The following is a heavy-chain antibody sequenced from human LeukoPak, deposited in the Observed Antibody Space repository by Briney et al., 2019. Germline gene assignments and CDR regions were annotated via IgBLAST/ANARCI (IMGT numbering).Heavy chain of an antibody. Sequence: SETLSLTCTVSSGSISTSNYYWGWVRQPPGKALEWIGNIFYSGSTYYTPSLKSRVTISLDTSRNQFSLMLSSVTAADAAVYYCARGGSKVRGVIISRSGGYYYYMDVWGKGTTVTVSS. D-gene: IGHD3-10*01. V-gene: IGHV4-39*07. CDR3: ARGGSKVRGVIISRSGGYYYYMDV. CDR2: IFYSGST. CDR1: SGSISTSNYY. J-gene: IGHJ6*03.